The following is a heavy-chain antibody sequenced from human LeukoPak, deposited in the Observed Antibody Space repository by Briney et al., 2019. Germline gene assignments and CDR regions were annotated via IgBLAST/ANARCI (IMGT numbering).Heavy chain of an antibody. J-gene: IGHJ6*02. V-gene: IGHV3-23*01. Sequence: GGSLRLSCAASGFTFSSYGMRWVRQAPGKGLGWVSSISGSDGSTYYADSVKGRFTVSRDNSKNTLYLQRSSLRGEDTAIYYCAKRRSTSSASGIVVWGQGTTVTVSS. CDR2: ISGSDGST. D-gene: IGHD6-6*01. CDR3: AKRRSTSSASGIVV. CDR1: GFTFSSYG.